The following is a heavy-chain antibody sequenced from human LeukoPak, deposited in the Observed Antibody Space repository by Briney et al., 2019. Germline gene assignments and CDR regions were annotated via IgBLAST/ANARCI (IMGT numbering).Heavy chain of an antibody. Sequence: SETLSLTCAVYGGSFSGYYWSWIRQPPGKGLEWIGEINHSGSTNYNPSLKSRVTISVDTSKNQFSLKLSSVTAADTAVYYCARRTYYHDSSGYTSYWYFDLWGRGTLVTVSS. CDR1: GGSFSGYY. J-gene: IGHJ2*01. CDR2: INHSGST. V-gene: IGHV4-34*01. D-gene: IGHD3-22*01. CDR3: ARRTYYHDSSGYTSYWYFDL.